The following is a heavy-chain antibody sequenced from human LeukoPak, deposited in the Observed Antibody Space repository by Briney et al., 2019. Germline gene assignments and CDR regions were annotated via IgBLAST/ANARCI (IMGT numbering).Heavy chain of an antibody. CDR1: GICFSSHW. CDR2: IKQECSQK. D-gene: IGHD1-14*01. CDR3: ARDRSAAPELIYFDY. Sequence: PGGSLRLSCAASGICFSSHWLSWLRQAPGKGLEWVPHIKQECSQKFYLASLTGPFTISSDNPNISLYLQINSLRAEDTAVYYCARDRSAAPELIYFDYWGQGTLVTVSS. V-gene: IGHV3-7*01. J-gene: IGHJ4*02.